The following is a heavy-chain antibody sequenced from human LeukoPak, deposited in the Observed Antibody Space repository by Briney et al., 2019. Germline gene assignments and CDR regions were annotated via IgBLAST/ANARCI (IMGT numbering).Heavy chain of an antibody. Sequence: APLKVKCKASGHTLTGYDMIWVRHAPGQGLEWMGWINPNSGGTNYAQKFQGRVTMTRDTSISTAYMELSRLRSDDTAVYYCARESALGDYYDSSGYYGNSAFDIWGQGTMVTVSS. CDR1: GHTLTGYD. V-gene: IGHV1-2*02. J-gene: IGHJ3*02. CDR3: ARESALGDYYDSSGYYGNSAFDI. D-gene: IGHD3-22*01. CDR2: INPNSGGT.